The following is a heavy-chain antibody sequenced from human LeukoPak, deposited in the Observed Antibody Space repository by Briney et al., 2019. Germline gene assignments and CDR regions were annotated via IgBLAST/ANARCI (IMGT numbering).Heavy chain of an antibody. D-gene: IGHD1-26*01. CDR2: IWFDGCNK. CDR1: GFTFSSYG. V-gene: IGHV3-33*01. Sequence: GRSLRLSCVASGFTFSSYGMHWVRQAPGKGLEWVAVIWFDGCNKYYADSVKGRFTISRDNSKNTLYLQMNSLRADDTAVYYCARVFELRYFDYWGQGTLVTVSS. CDR3: ARVFELRYFDY. J-gene: IGHJ4*02.